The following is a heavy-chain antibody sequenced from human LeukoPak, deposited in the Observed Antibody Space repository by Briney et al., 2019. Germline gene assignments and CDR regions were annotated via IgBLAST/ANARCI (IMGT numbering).Heavy chain of an antibody. D-gene: IGHD6-6*01. CDR3: ARLSYSSSSCCFDP. J-gene: IGHJ5*02. Sequence: SQTLSLTCTVSGGSISSGDYYWSWIRQPPGNGLEWIGYIYYSGSTYYNPSLKSRVTISVDTSKNQFSLKLSSVTAADTAVYYCARLSYSSSSCCFDPWGQGTLVTVSS. CDR2: IYYSGST. V-gene: IGHV4-30-4*08. CDR1: GGSISSGDYY.